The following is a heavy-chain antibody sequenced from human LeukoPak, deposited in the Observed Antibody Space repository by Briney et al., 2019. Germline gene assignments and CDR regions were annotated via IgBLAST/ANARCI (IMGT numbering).Heavy chain of an antibody. Sequence: PGGSLRLSCAASGFTFSSYAMHWVRQAPGKGLEWVAVISYDGSNKYYADSVKGRFTISRDNSKNTLYLQMDSLRAEDTAVYYCAGAAYDSSGYYHYGMDVWGQGTTVTVSS. D-gene: IGHD3-22*01. CDR1: GFTFSSYA. CDR2: ISYDGSNK. V-gene: IGHV3-30-3*01. CDR3: AGAAYDSSGYYHYGMDV. J-gene: IGHJ6*02.